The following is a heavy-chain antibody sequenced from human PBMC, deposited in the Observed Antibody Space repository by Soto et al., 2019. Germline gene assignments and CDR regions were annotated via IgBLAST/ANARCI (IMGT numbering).Heavy chain of an antibody. Sequence: SVKVSRKASGGTFISYAISSVRQAPAQCPDWMGGIIPIFGTANYAQKFQGRVTITADESTSTAYMELSSLRSEDTAVYYCARDPDSSSWYGNDWLDPWGQGTLVTVSS. CDR2: IIPIFGTA. D-gene: IGHD6-13*01. J-gene: IGHJ5*02. V-gene: IGHV1-69*13. CDR3: ARDPDSSSWYGNDWLDP. CDR1: GGTFISYA.